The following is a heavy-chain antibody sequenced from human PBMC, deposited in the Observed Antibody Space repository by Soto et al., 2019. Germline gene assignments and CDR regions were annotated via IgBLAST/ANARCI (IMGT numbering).Heavy chain of an antibody. CDR1: GFTFRTYA. CDR3: AKVPGSGTYYNFPDY. V-gene: IGHV3-23*01. J-gene: IGHJ4*02. D-gene: IGHD3-10*01. CDR2: ITDSGGST. Sequence: EVHLLESGGGLVQPGGSLRLSCAASGFTFRTYAMSWVRQAPGKGLEWVSTITDSGGSTYYAASVKGRFTISRDNSENTLYLLMNSLSAEDTALYYCAKVPGSGTYYNFPDYWGQGTLVTVSS.